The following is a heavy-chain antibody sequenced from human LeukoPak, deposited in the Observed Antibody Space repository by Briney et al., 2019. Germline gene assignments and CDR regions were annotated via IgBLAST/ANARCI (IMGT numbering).Heavy chain of an antibody. J-gene: IGHJ4*02. CDR1: GFTFSNYV. CDR2: IIGSGGTT. V-gene: IGHV3-23*01. CDR3: AARDCSSSSCYRFDY. Sequence: GGSLRLSCAVSGFTFSNYVMSWVRQAPGKGLEWVSAIIGSGGTTYYADSVKGRFTISRDNSKDTLYLQMNSLRAEDTAVYYCAARDCSSSSCYRFDYWGQGTLITVSS. D-gene: IGHD2-2*02.